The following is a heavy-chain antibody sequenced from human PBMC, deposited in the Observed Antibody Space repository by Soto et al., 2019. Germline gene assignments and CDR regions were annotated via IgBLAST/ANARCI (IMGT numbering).Heavy chain of an antibody. D-gene: IGHD1-26*01. CDR3: ARDPSSYYGMDV. J-gene: IGHJ6*02. Sequence: SLRLSCAASGFTFSSYSMNWVRQAPGKGLEWVSSISSSSSYIYYADSVKGRFTISRDNAKNSLYLQMNSLRAEDTAVYYCARDPSSYYGMDVWGQGTTVTVSS. CDR2: ISSSSSYI. CDR1: GFTFSSYS. V-gene: IGHV3-21*01.